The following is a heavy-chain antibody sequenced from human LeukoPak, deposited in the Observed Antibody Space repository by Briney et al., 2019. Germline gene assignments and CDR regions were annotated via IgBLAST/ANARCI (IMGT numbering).Heavy chain of an antibody. CDR1: GFTSTSYG. J-gene: IGHJ4*02. CDR2: ISGSGLST. CDR3: VKASADYYDSSGYRPSFDY. V-gene: IGHV3-23*01. D-gene: IGHD3-22*01. Sequence: GGSLRLSCAASGFTSTSYGMSWVRQAPGKGLEWVSSISGSGLSTYYADSVKGRFTISRDTSKNTLYLQMNNLRAEDTAVYYCVKASADYYDSSGYRPSFDYWGQGTLVTVSS.